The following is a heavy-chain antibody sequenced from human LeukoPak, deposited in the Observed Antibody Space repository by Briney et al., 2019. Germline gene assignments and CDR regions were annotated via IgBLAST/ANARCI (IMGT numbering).Heavy chain of an antibody. CDR3: ARVLGSRVDP. Sequence: ASVKVSCKTSGYTFTASSINWVRQAPGQGLEWMGRINPNSGETDYAPKFQGRVTMTRDKAISTAYMEVTRLTSDDTAKYCCARVLGSRVDPWGQGTLVSVSS. J-gene: IGHJ5*02. CDR2: INPNSGET. V-gene: IGHV1-2*02. CDR1: GYTFTASS.